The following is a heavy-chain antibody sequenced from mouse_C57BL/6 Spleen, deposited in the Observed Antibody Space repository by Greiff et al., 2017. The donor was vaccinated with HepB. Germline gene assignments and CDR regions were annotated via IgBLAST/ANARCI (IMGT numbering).Heavy chain of an antibody. CDR1: GYTFTDYY. V-gene: IGHV1-76*01. Sequence: QVQLQQSGAELVRPGASVKLSCKASGYTFTDYYINWVKQRPGQGLEWIARIYPGSGNTYYNEKFKGKATLTAEKSSSTAYMQLSSLTSEDSAVYFCARRTTVVAHWYFDVWGTGTTVTVSS. CDR3: ARRTTVVAHWYFDV. D-gene: IGHD1-1*01. CDR2: IYPGSGNT. J-gene: IGHJ1*03.